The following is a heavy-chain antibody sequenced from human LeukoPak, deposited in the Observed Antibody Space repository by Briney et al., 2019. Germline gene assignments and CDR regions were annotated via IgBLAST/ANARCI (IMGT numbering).Heavy chain of an antibody. CDR1: GGTFSSYA. CDR3: AKTGAAADTDFDY. Sequence: GASVKVSCKASGGTFSSYAISWVRQAPGQGLEWMGGIIPIFGTANYAQKFQGRVTITADESTSTAYMELSSLRSEDTAVYYCAKTGAAADTDFDYWGQGTLVTVSS. J-gene: IGHJ4*02. V-gene: IGHV1-69*13. CDR2: IIPIFGTA. D-gene: IGHD6-13*01.